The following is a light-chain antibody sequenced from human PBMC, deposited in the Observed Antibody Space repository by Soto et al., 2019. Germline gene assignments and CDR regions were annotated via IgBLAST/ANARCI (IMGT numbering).Light chain of an antibody. CDR1: SGDVGGYNY. V-gene: IGLV2-14*01. J-gene: IGLJ1*01. CDR3: SSYTSSSTLV. CDR2: DVS. Sequence: QSALTQPASVSGSPGQSITISCTGTSGDVGGYNYVSWYQQHPGKAPKLMIYDVSNRPSGLSYRFSGSKSGNTASLTISGLQAEDGADYYCSSYTSSSTLVFGTGTKLTVL.